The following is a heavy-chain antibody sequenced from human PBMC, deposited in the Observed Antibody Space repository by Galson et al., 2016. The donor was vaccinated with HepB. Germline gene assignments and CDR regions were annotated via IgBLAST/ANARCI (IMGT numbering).Heavy chain of an antibody. CDR1: GFKFDDYG. CDR3: ARATPYYVILTGYYNYYFDY. V-gene: IGHV3-20*04. J-gene: IGHJ4*02. CDR2: ITWNGGST. Sequence: SLRLSCAASGFKFDDYGMSWVRQAPGKGLEWVSGITWNGGSTGHVASVTGRFTISRDNAKSSLYLQMHSLRAEDTALYYCARATPYYVILTGYYNYYFDYWGQGTLVTVSS. D-gene: IGHD3-9*01.